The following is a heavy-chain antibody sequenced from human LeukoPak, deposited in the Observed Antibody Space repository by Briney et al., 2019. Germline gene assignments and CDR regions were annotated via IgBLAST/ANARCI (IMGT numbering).Heavy chain of an antibody. V-gene: IGHV3-7*01. D-gene: IGHD3-10*02. CDR3: AELGITMIGGV. J-gene: IGHJ6*04. Sequence: GGSLRLSCAASGFTFSSYWMSWVRQAPGKGLEWVANIKQDGSEKYYVDSVKGRFTISRDNAKNSLYLQINSLRAEDTAVYYCAELGITMIGGVWGKGTTVTISS. CDR1: GFTFSSYW. CDR2: IKQDGSEK.